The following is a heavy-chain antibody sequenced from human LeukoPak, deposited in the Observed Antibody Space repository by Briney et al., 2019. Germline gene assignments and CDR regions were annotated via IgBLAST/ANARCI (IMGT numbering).Heavy chain of an antibody. J-gene: IGHJ4*02. D-gene: IGHD6-19*01. CDR2: IDPSDSYT. CDR1: GYNFANYW. V-gene: IGHV5-10-1*01. Sequence: GESLRISCQGSGYNFANYWINWVRQMPGKGLEWMGRIDPSDSYTNYSPSFRGHVTISADKSTRTAYLQWSSLKASDTAMYFCARPRAYSTGSYYFDYWGQGVLVTVSS. CDR3: ARPRAYSTGSYYFDY.